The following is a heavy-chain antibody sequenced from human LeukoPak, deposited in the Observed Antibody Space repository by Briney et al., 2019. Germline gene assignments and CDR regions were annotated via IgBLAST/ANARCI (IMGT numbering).Heavy chain of an antibody. CDR3: TRIGFFYDSSGYSGAFDI. CDR2: IDWDDDK. D-gene: IGHD3-22*01. CDR1: GISLSTSGMR. Sequence: SGPALVKPTQTLTLTCTFSGISLSTSGMRVSWIRQPPGKALEWLARIDWDDDKFYSTSLKTRVTISKDTSKNQVVLTMTNMDPVDTATYYCTRIGFFYDSSGYSGAFDIWGQGTMVIVSS. J-gene: IGHJ3*02. V-gene: IGHV2-70*04.